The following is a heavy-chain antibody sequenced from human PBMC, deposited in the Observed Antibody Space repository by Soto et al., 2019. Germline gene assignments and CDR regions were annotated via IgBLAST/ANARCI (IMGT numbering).Heavy chain of an antibody. J-gene: IGHJ3*02. Sequence: PAGALRLSCAASGFTFSSFLMSCVRQAPWKGLEGVANIKQNGSQKYYVDSVKGRFTISRDNAKNSLYLQMNSLRGEDTAVYYCARGRGYSYGSVHAFDIWGQGTMVTVSS. CDR1: GFTFSSFL. V-gene: IGHV3-7*01. CDR2: IKQNGSQK. D-gene: IGHD5-18*01. CDR3: ARGRGYSYGSVHAFDI.